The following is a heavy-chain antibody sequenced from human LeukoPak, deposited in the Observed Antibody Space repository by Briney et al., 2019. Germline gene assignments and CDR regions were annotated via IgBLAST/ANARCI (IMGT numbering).Heavy chain of an antibody. D-gene: IGHD3-16*01. CDR1: GFTFSRYG. V-gene: IGHV3-30-3*01. CDR2: ISFDGSNK. CDR3: ARGRLGELHSIYY. Sequence: GGSLRLSCAATGFTFSRYGVHWVRQAPGEGLEWVAVISFDGSNKYYADSVKGRFTISRDNSKNTLFLQMNSLRAEDTAVYYCARGRLGELHSIYYWGQGTLVTVSS. J-gene: IGHJ4*02.